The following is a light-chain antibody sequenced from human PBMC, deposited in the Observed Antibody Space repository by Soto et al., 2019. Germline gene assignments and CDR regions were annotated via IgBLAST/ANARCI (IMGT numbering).Light chain of an antibody. Sequence: VLTQSPGTLSLSPGERATLSCRASQSVRSSYLAWYQQKPGQAPRLLIYGASSRATGVPDRFSGSGSGTDFTLTISRLEPEDFAVYYCQQYGSSPKTFGQGTRVEIK. V-gene: IGKV3-20*01. CDR3: QQYGSSPKT. CDR1: QSVRSSY. J-gene: IGKJ1*01. CDR2: GAS.